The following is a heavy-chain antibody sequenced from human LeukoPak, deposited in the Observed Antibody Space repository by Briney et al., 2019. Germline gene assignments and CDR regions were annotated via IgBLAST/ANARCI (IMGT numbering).Heavy chain of an antibody. Sequence: SKTLSLTCAVYGGSFSGYYWSWIRQPPGKGLEWIGEINHSGSTNYNPSLKSRVTISVDTSKNQFSLNLSSVTAADTAVYYCARGRPVFDYWGQGTLVTVSS. CDR2: INHSGST. J-gene: IGHJ4*02. V-gene: IGHV4-34*01. CDR1: GGSFSGYY. CDR3: ARGRPVFDY.